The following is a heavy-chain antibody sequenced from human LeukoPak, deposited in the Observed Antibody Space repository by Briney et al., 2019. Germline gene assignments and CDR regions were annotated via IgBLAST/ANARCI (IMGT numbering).Heavy chain of an antibody. J-gene: IGHJ4*02. CDR1: GGSISSSSYY. Sequence: SETLSLTCTVSGGSISSSSYYWGWIRQPPGKGLEWIGSIYYSGSTYYNPSLKSRVTISVDTSKNQFSLKLSSVTAADTAVYYCAGYGDHGLHFDYWGQGTLVTVSS. CDR3: AGYGDHGLHFDY. D-gene: IGHD4-17*01. V-gene: IGHV4-39*07. CDR2: IYYSGST.